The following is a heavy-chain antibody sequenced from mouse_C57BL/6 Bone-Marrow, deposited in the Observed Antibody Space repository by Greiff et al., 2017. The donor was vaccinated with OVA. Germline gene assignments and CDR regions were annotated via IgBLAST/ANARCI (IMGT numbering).Heavy chain of an antibody. CDR2: IHPNSGST. V-gene: IGHV1-64*01. D-gene: IGHD2-4*01. CDR1: GYTFTSYW. CDR3: ANDYDVDY. Sequence: QVQLQQSGAELVKPGASVKLSCKASGYTFTSYWMHWVKQRPGQGLEWIGMIHPNSGSTNYNEKFKSKATLTVDKSSSTAYMQISSLTSEDSAVYYCANDYDVDYWGQGTTLTVSS. J-gene: IGHJ2*01.